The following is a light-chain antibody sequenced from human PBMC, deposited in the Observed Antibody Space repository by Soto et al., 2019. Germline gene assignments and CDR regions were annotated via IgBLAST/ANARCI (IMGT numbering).Light chain of an antibody. CDR3: MQSVYWPSST. V-gene: IGKV2-30*01. CDR1: QSLAYSDGNTY. Sequence: DVVMTQSPLFLPVTLGQPASISCRSSQSLAYSDGNTYLHWFQQRPGQSPRRLIYKLSSRDSGVPDRFSGSGSCTDFTLRISRVEAEDVGVSYCMQSVYWPSSTFGPGTKLEIQ. CDR2: KLS. J-gene: IGKJ2*01.